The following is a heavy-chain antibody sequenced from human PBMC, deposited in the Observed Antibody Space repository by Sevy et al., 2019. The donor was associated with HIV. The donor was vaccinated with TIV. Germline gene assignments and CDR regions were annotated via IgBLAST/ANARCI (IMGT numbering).Heavy chain of an antibody. D-gene: IGHD6-19*01. J-gene: IGHJ4*02. V-gene: IGHV3-23*01. CDR3: AKAGGAVASTLREIEY. CDR2: VSGSGHNT. CDR1: GFNFNNYA. Sequence: GGSLRLSCAASGFNFNNYAIIWVRLAPGKGLEWVSVVSGSGHNTYYADSVRGRFAISRDNSQNTVYLQMSSLRVDDTAKYYCAKAGGAVASTLREIEYWGQGTLVTVSS.